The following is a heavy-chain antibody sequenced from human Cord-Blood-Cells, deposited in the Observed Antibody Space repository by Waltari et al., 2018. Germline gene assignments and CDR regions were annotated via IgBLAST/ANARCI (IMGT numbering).Heavy chain of an antibody. CDR1: GFTFSSYA. CDR2: IAYDGSNK. V-gene: IGHV3-30-3*01. J-gene: IGHJ3*02. D-gene: IGHD3-22*01. Sequence: VRLVESCGLLWYVGRSVVVGCAASGFTFSSYAMHWVRQAPGKGLGWVAGIAYDGSNKYYADSVKGRFTISRDNSKNTLYLQMNSLRAEDTAVYYCARDRVIVVVTHAFDIWGQGTMVTVSS. CDR3: ARDRVIVVVTHAFDI.